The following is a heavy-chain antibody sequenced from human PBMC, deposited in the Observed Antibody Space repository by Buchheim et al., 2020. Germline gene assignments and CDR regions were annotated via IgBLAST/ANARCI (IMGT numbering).Heavy chain of an antibody. D-gene: IGHD2-2*01. Sequence: VQLVQSGEEVKKPGESLKISCTASGYDFTNYWIGWVRQMPGKGLEWVGVIYPGDSNTRYSPSFQGQVSISADKSISTSYLLWIGLKASDSGIYYCARHNSQMTCSSTNCEPDYYGIDVWGQGTT. CDR1: GYDFTNYW. CDR2: IYPGDSNT. CDR3: ARHNSQMTCSSTNCEPDYYGIDV. V-gene: IGHV5-51*01. J-gene: IGHJ6*02.